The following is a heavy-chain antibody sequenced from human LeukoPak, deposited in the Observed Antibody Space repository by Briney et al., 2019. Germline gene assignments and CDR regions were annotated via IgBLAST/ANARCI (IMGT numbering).Heavy chain of an antibody. D-gene: IGHD5-18*01. V-gene: IGHV4-39*02. CDR2: IYYSGST. Sequence: SETLSLTCTVSGGSISSGSYYWSWIRQPAGKGLEWIGSIYYSGSTYYNPSLKSRVTISVDTSKNQFSLKLSSVTAADTAVYYCAREGEKYSYGHFDYWGQGTLVTVSS. CDR3: AREGEKYSYGHFDY. CDR1: GGSISSGSYY. J-gene: IGHJ4*02.